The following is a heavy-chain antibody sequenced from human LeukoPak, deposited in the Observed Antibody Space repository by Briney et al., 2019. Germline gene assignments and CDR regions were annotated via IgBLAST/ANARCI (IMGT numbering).Heavy chain of an antibody. CDR2: ISSTT. J-gene: IGHJ4*02. D-gene: IGHD5-12*01. CDR1: GFTFSAYY. V-gene: IGHV3-11*01. CDR3: ARGSGYDKGFDY. Sequence: PGGSLRLSCAAAGFTFSAYYMSWIRQAPGKGLEGVSYISSTTYYADSVKRRFTITTDNTTTSTYLQMNSRRAEDTAVYYCARGSGYDKGFDYWGQGTLVTVSS.